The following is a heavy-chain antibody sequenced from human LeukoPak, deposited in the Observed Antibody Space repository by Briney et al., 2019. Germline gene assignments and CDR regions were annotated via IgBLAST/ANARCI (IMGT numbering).Heavy chain of an antibody. CDR2: IYPGESDT. D-gene: IGHD6-19*01. J-gene: IGHJ4*02. CDR3: ARQNPYSSGSALS. CDR1: GYSFTCYW. Sequence: GESLNISCKGSGYSFTCYWIGWVRQTPGEGVELMGNIYPGESDTRYSPSFQGQVTISADKSNSTAYLQWSSLKASDTAMYYCARQNPYSSGSALSWGQGTLVTVSS. V-gene: IGHV5-51*01.